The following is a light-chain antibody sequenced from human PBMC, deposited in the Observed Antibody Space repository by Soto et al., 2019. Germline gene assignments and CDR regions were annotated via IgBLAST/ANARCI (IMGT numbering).Light chain of an antibody. Sequence: QSALTQPPSASGSPGQSVTISCTGTSSDVGGYNFVSWYQQHPGKAPKLIIYEVNKRPSGVPDRFSASKSGNTASLTVSGLQAEDEADHYCSSYAGTNNRYVFGTGTKVTVL. J-gene: IGLJ1*01. CDR3: SSYAGTNNRYV. CDR2: EVN. CDR1: SSDVGGYNF. V-gene: IGLV2-8*01.